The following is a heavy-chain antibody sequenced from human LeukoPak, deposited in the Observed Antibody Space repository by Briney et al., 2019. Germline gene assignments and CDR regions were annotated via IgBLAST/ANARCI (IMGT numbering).Heavy chain of an antibody. CDR3: ARLVGELRYFDWTSSYWFDP. D-gene: IGHD3-9*01. V-gene: IGHV4-34*01. J-gene: IGHJ5*02. Sequence: SETLSLTCAVYGGSFSGYYWSWIRQPPGKGLEWIGEINHSGSTNYNPSLKSRVTISVDTSKNQFSLKLSSVTAADTAVYYCARLVGELRYFDWTSSYWFDPWGQGTLVTVSS. CDR1: GGSFSGYY. CDR2: INHSGST.